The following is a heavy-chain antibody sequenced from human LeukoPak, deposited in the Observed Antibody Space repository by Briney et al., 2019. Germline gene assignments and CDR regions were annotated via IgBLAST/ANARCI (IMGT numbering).Heavy chain of an antibody. J-gene: IGHJ3*02. Sequence: PSETLSLTCTVSGGPISSSSYYWGWIRQPPGKGLEWIGSIYYSGSTYYNPSLKSRVTISVDTSKNQFSLKLSSVPAADTAVYYCARLVEGFGKPSNAFDIGAKGKMVTVSS. CDR1: GGPISSSSYY. D-gene: IGHD2-15*01. CDR3: ARLVEGFGKPSNAFDI. CDR2: IYYSGST. V-gene: IGHV4-39*01.